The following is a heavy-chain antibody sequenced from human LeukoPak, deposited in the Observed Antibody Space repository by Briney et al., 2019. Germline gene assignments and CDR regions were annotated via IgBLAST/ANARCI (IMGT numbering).Heavy chain of an antibody. CDR1: GGSISSGGYY. Sequence: PSETLSLTCTVSGGSISSGGYYWSWIRQPPGKGLEWIGEINQSGSTNYNPSLKSRVTISMDTSKNQFSLKLSSVTAADTAVYYCARAHYVTASPAGGLWGQGTLVTVSS. J-gene: IGHJ4*02. D-gene: IGHD3-10*02. CDR3: ARAHYVTASPAGGL. V-gene: IGHV4-39*07. CDR2: INQSGST.